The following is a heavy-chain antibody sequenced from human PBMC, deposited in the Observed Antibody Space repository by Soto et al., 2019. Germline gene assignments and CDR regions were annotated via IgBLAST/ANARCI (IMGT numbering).Heavy chain of an antibody. J-gene: IGHJ6*02. CDR1: GGTFSSYA. CDR2: IIPISDTT. V-gene: IGHV1-69*01. Sequence: QVQLVQSGAEVKKPGSSVKVSCKDSGGTFSSYAISWVRQAPGQGLEWMGGIIPISDTTNYAQKFQGRVTITADESTSTAYMELSSLRSEDTAVYXCARSQGSSTSLEIYYYYYYGMDVWGQGTTVTVTS. CDR3: ARSQGSSTSLEIYYYYYYGMDV. D-gene: IGHD2-2*01.